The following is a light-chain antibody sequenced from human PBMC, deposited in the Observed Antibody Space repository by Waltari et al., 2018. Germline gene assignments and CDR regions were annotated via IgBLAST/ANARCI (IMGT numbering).Light chain of an antibody. CDR3: QTGGHGTWV. Sequence: QLVLTQSPSASASLGASVKLTCTLSSGHSSNVIAWHQKQPEKGPRYLMKVNSDGSHSKGDETPDRVSGSSSGAGRYLTISNLQPEDEADYYCQTGGHGTWVFGGGTKVTVL. J-gene: IGLJ3*02. CDR1: SGHSSNV. CDR2: VNSDGSH. V-gene: IGLV4-69*01.